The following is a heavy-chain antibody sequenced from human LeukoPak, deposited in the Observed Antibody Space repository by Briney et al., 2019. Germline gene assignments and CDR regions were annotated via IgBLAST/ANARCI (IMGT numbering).Heavy chain of an antibody. CDR1: GFTFSSYW. Sequence: GGSLRLSCAASGFTFSSYWMHWVRQAPGKGLVWVSRVKVDGSFTNYADSVYGRFTISRDNAKNTLYLHMHSLRAEDTAVYYCVRDGDDFNFDYWGQGNLVTVSS. CDR2: VKVDGSFT. CDR3: VRDGDDFNFDY. V-gene: IGHV3-74*01. D-gene: IGHD5-24*01. J-gene: IGHJ4*02.